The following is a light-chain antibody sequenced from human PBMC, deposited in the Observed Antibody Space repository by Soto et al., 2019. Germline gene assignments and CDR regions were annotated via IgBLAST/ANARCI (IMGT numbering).Light chain of an antibody. CDR3: QQSYSTPIT. J-gene: IGKJ5*01. CDR2: DAS. Sequence: EIVLTQSPATLSLSPGERATLSCRASQSVGTFFAWYQQKPGQAPRLLIYDASNRATGIPARFSGSGSGTDFTLTISSLEPEDFATYYCQQSYSTPITFGQGTRLEIK. CDR1: QSVGTF. V-gene: IGKV3-11*01.